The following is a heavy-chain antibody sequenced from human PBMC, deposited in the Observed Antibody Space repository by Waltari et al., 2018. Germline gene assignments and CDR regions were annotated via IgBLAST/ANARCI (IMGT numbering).Heavy chain of an antibody. J-gene: IGHJ4*02. CDR1: GGSFSGYY. D-gene: IGHD3-3*01. V-gene: IGHV4-34*01. Sequence: QVQLQQWGAGLLKPSETLSLTCAVYGGSFSGYYWSWIRQPPGKGLEWIGEINHSGSTNYNPSLKSRVTISVDTSKNQCSLKLSSVTAADTAVYYCARGRRYDFWSGYYRSGFDYWGQGTLVTVSS. CDR2: INHSGST. CDR3: ARGRRYDFWSGYYRSGFDY.